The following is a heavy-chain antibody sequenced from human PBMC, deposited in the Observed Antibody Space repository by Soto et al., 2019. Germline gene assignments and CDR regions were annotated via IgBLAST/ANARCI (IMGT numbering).Heavy chain of an antibody. J-gene: IGHJ5*02. Sequence: GGSLRLSCAASGFTFSSYGMHWVRQAPGKGLEWVAVISYDGSNKYYADSVKGQFTISRDNSKNTLYLQMNSLRAEDTAVYYCAKDLYDFWSGYPPYNWFDPWGQGTLVTVSS. CDR2: ISYDGSNK. V-gene: IGHV3-30*18. D-gene: IGHD3-3*01. CDR1: GFTFSSYG. CDR3: AKDLYDFWSGYPPYNWFDP.